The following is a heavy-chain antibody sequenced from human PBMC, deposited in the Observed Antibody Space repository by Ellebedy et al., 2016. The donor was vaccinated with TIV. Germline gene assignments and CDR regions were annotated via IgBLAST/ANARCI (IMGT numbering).Heavy chain of an antibody. CDR3: AKGGFSESSGFYAY. CDR2: INGGGRKT. J-gene: IGHJ4*02. CDR1: GFIFSSYA. Sequence: PGGSLRLSCAASGFIFSSYAMSWVRQAPGKRLEWVSAINGGGRKTYYADSVKGRFAISRDNSENTLYLQMHSLRADDTAVYYCAKGGFSESSGFYAYWGQGILVTVSS. V-gene: IGHV3-23*01. D-gene: IGHD3-22*01.